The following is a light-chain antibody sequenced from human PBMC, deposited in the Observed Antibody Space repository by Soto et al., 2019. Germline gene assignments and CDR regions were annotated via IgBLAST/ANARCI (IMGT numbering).Light chain of an antibody. J-gene: IGLJ1*01. V-gene: IGLV2-14*01. CDR3: SSYTSSSTFYV. Sequence: QSALTQPASVSGSPGQSIAISCTGTSSDIGRYSYVSWYQQHPGKAPKLIIYEVSYRPSGVSTRFSGSKSGNTASLTISGLQAEDEADYYCSSYTSSSTFYVFGTGTKLTVL. CDR1: SSDIGRYSY. CDR2: EVS.